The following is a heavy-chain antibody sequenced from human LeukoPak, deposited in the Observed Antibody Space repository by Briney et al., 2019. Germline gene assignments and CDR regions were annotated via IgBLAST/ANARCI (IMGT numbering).Heavy chain of an antibody. J-gene: IGHJ5*02. V-gene: IGHV4-59*11. D-gene: IGHD6-13*01. Sequence: PSETLSLTCTVSGGSISSHYWSWIRQPPGKGLEWIGYIYYSGSTNYNPSLKSRVTISVDTSKNQFSLKLSSVTAADTAVYYCARTIAAAGTDYWFDPWGQGTLVTVSS. CDR1: GGSISSHY. CDR3: ARTIAAAGTDYWFDP. CDR2: IYYSGST.